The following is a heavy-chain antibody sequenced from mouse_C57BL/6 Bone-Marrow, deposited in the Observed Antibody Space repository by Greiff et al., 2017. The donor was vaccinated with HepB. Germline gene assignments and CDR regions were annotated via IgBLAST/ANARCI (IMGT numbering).Heavy chain of an antibody. Sequence: VQLQQPGAELVKPGASVKLSCKASGYTFTSYWMHWVKQRPGQGLEWIGMIHPNSGSTNYNEKFKSKATLTVDKSSSTAYMQLSSLTSEDSAVYYCARRDYYGKRSYFDYWGQGTTLTVSS. CDR1: GYTFTSYW. D-gene: IGHD1-1*01. V-gene: IGHV1-64*01. CDR3: ARRDYYGKRSYFDY. J-gene: IGHJ2*01. CDR2: IHPNSGST.